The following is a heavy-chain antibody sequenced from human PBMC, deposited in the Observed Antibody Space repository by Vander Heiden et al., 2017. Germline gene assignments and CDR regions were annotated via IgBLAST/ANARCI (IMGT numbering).Heavy chain of an antibody. CDR1: GFSFSTYG. CDR2: ISYHGSHK. CDR3: AKEMTTVVTSGGVFEY. D-gene: IGHD4-17*01. J-gene: IGHJ4*02. V-gene: IGHV3-30*18. Sequence: QVQLVESGGGVVQPGRSLRLSCAASGFSFSTYGMNWVRQAPGKGLEWVAVISYHGSHKYYADSVKGRFTISRDNSKNTLYLQMNSLRAEDTAVYYCAKEMTTVVTSGGVFEYWGQGTLVTVSS.